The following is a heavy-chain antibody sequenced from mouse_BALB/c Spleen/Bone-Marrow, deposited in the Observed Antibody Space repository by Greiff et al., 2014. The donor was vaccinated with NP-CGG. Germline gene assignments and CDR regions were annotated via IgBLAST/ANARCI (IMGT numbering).Heavy chain of an antibody. V-gene: IGHV14-3*02. CDR3: ARNGNYGAWFAY. D-gene: IGHD2-1*01. J-gene: IGHJ3*01. CDR2: IDPANGNT. CDR1: GFNIKDTY. Sequence: EVQLQQSGAELVKPGASVKLSCTASGFNIKDTYMRWVKQRPEQGLEWIGRIDPANGNTKYDPKFQSKATITADTSSNTAYLQLSSLTSEDTAVYYCARNGNYGAWFAYWGQGTLVTVSA.